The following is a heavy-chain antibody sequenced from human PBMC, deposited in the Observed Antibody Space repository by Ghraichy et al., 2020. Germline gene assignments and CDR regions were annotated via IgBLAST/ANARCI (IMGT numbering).Heavy chain of an antibody. CDR2: IYYSGST. CDR3: ARDDSSGLLSI. Sequence: SETLSLTCTVSGGSISSGGYYWSWIRQHPGKGLEWIGYIYYSGSTYYNPSLKSRVTISVDTSKNQFSLKLSSVTAADTAVYYCARDDSSGLLSIWGQGTMVTVSS. J-gene: IGHJ3*02. D-gene: IGHD3-22*01. V-gene: IGHV4-31*03. CDR1: GGSISSGGYY.